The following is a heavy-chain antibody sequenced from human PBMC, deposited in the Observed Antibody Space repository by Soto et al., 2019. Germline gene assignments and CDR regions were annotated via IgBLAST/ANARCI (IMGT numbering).Heavy chain of an antibody. V-gene: IGHV4-39*01. CDR3: ATHPPYGPLDH. CDR2: IYFSGNT. J-gene: IGHJ4*02. D-gene: IGHD4-17*01. Sequence: SETLSLTCSVSGDSINSDKYYWGWIRQPPGKGLEWIGSIYFSGNTYYNPSLKSRVTISVDTSKNQFSLRLTSETAADTAVYYCATHPPYGPLDHWGQGTLVTAPQ. CDR1: GDSINSDKYY.